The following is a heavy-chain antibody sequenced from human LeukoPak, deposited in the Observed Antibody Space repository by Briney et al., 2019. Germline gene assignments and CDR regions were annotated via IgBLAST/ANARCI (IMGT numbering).Heavy chain of an antibody. Sequence: GGSLRLSCAASGFTFSSYWMHWVRQAPGKGLVWVSRINSDGSSTSYADSVKGRFTISRDNSKNTLYLQMNSLRAEDTAVYYCAKGPSGVVVIPWDYYYYYMDVWGKGTTVTISS. J-gene: IGHJ6*03. V-gene: IGHV3-74*01. D-gene: IGHD3-22*01. CDR1: GFTFSSYW. CDR2: INSDGSST. CDR3: AKGPSGVVVIPWDYYYYYMDV.